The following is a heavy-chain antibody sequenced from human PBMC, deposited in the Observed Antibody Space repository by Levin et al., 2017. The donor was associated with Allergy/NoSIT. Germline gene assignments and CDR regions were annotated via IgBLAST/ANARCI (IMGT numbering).Heavy chain of an antibody. J-gene: IGHJ6*03. D-gene: IGHD5-18*01. V-gene: IGHV4-34*01. CDR2: INPTGST. Sequence: SETLSLTCAVYGGSFSGFYWSWIRQPPGKGLEWIGEINPTGSTNYNPSLKSRVTISVDTSKNQFSLKLSSVTAADTAVYFCARGRGNSYGYLRYYYYYMDVWGKGTTVTVSS. CDR1: GGSFSGFY. CDR3: ARGRGNSYGYLRYYYYYMDV.